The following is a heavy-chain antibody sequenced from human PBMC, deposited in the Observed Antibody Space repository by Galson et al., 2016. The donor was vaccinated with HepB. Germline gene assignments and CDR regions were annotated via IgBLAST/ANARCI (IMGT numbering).Heavy chain of an antibody. CDR1: GFTLTRHP. Sequence: SLRLSCAASGFTLTRHPTHWVRLAPGKRLEFVAVISYDGLSKYYADSVKGRFTISRDTSKNTLYLQMNSLRGDDTAVYYCARERLPGADGSGSYLFDFWGQGTLVTVSS. CDR3: ARERLPGADGSGSYLFDF. CDR2: ISYDGLSK. D-gene: IGHD3-10*01. J-gene: IGHJ4*02. V-gene: IGHV3-30*04.